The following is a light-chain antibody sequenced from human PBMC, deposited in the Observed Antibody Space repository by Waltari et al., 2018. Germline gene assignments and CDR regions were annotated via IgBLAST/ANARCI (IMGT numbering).Light chain of an antibody. Sequence: QLVLTQSPSASASLGASVQLTCTLRSGHRSNVIAWLQQQPEKGPRYLMKVNSDGSHSKGDEIPDRFSGSSSGAERYLTISSLQSEDEADYYCQTGGHGTWVFGGGTKLTVL. J-gene: IGLJ3*02. CDR2: VNSDGSH. V-gene: IGLV4-69*01. CDR3: QTGGHGTWV. CDR1: SGHRSNV.